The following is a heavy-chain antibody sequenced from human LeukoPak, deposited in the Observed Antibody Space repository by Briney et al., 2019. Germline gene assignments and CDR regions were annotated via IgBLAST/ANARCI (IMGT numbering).Heavy chain of an antibody. V-gene: IGHV3-20*04. Sequence: GGSLRLSCAASGFTFDDYGMSWVRQAPGKGLEWVSGINWNGGSTGYADSVKGRFTISRDNSKNTLYLQMNSLRAEDTAVYYCAKAQGAVATYYYYGMDVWGQGTTVTVSS. CDR3: AKAQGAVATYYYYGMDV. D-gene: IGHD2-21*02. J-gene: IGHJ6*02. CDR1: GFTFDDYG. CDR2: INWNGGST.